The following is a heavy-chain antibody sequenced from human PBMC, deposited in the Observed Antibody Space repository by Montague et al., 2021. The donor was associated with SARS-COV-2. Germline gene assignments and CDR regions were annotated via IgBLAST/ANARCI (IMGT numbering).Heavy chain of an antibody. D-gene: IGHD6-13*01. CDR2: INYSGST. J-gene: IGHJ4*02. CDR1: GDSMNNYY. Sequence: SETLSLTCTVSGDSMNNYYWSWIRQPPGKGLEWIGYINYSGSTHXNPSLQSRVTLSKDTPKNQFSLRLTSVTAADTAMYFCARAPIYRSSWYAYFDYWGQGTLVTVSS. V-gene: IGHV4-59*01. CDR3: ARAPIYRSSWYAYFDY.